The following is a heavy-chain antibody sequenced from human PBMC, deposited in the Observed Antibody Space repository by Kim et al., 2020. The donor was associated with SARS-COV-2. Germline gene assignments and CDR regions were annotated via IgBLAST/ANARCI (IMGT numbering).Heavy chain of an antibody. J-gene: IGHJ4*02. CDR3: AKHDRTAMVYDPFDY. V-gene: IGHV4-39*01. CDR1: GGSISSSSYY. CDR2: IYYSGST. D-gene: IGHD5-18*01. Sequence: SETLSLTCTVSGGSISSSSYYWGWIRQPPGKGLEWIGSIYYSGSTYYNPSLKSRVTISVDTSKNQFSLKLSSVTAADTAVYYCAKHDRTAMVYDPFDYWGQGTLVTVSS.